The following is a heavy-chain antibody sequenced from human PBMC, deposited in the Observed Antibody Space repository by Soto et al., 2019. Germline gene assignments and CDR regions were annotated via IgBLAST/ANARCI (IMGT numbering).Heavy chain of an antibody. D-gene: IGHD2-15*01. Sequence: SETLSLTCSVSGDSISTVDYFWAWIRQPPGQALEYIGYIYKRATTYYNPSFESRVAISLDTSKSQFSLNVTSVTAADTAVYFCARGRYCLTGRCFPNWFDSWGQGTLVTVSS. CDR2: IYKRATT. CDR3: ARGRYCLTGRCFPNWFDS. CDR1: GDSISTVDYF. J-gene: IGHJ5*01. V-gene: IGHV4-30-4*01.